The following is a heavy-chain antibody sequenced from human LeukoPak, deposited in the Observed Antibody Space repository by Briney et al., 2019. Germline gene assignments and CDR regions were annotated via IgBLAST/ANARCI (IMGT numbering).Heavy chain of an antibody. Sequence: GASLQISCKGSGYSFNNYWIGWVRQMPGRGLERMGIIYPGDSDTKYSPSFQGQVTISADKSISTAYLQWNSLKASDSAMYYCATRGGDLDYWGQGTLVTVSS. J-gene: IGHJ4*02. CDR3: ATRGGDLDY. CDR2: IYPGDSDT. CDR1: GYSFNNYW. V-gene: IGHV5-51*01. D-gene: IGHD3-16*01.